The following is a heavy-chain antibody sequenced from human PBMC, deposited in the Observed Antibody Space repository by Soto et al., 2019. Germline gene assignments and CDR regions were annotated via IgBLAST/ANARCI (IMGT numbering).Heavy chain of an antibody. D-gene: IGHD3-10*01. CDR1: GGTFSSYA. J-gene: IGHJ5*02. V-gene: IGHV1-69*13. CDR2: IIPIFGTA. Sequence: SVKVSCKASGGTFSSYAISWVRQAPGQGLEWMGGIIPIFGTANYAQKFQGRVTITADESTSTAYMELSSLRSEDTAVYYCARDRTHYYGSGSYYRDLSLDPWRQGTLVTVSS. CDR3: ARDRTHYYGSGSYYRDLSLDP.